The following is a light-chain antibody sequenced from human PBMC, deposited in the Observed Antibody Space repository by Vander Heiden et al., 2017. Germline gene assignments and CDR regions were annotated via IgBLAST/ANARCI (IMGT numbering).Light chain of an antibody. Sequence: YVVTQPPSVSVAPGQTARITCGGDNIEAKSVHWYQQKAGRAPVLVVYDDSDRPSGIPERFSGSNSGNTATLTITRVEAGDEADYFCQVWDSTSDHFVIFGGGTRLAVL. CDR2: DDS. J-gene: IGLJ2*01. CDR3: QVWDSTSDHFVI. CDR1: NIEAKS. V-gene: IGLV3-21*02.